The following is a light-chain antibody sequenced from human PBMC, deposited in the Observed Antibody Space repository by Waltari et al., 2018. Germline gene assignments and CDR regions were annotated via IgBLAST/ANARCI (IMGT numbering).Light chain of an antibody. CDR3: SSYTSRSTRV. J-gene: IGLJ3*02. V-gene: IGLV2-14*03. CDR2: DVS. CDR1: ISDVGGYHY. Sequence: QSALTQPASVSGSPGQSITIFCTGTISDVGGYHYASWYQQHPGKVPKVIIYDVSNRPSGVSNRFSGSKSGNTASLTISGLQAEDEADYYCSSYTSRSTRVFGGGSKLTVL.